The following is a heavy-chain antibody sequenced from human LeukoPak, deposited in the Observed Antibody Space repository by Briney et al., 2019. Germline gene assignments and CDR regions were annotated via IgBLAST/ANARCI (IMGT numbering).Heavy chain of an antibody. Sequence: PGGSLRLSCAASGFTFSNYWMHLVRQTPGKGLVWVSRINNDGSGPSYADSVKGRFTISRDNAKNTPYPQMNSLRVEDTAVYYCTRGPSGYSYGSYWGQGTLVTVSS. CDR3: TRGPSGYSYGSY. J-gene: IGHJ4*02. CDR1: GFTFSNYW. CDR2: INNDGSGP. V-gene: IGHV3-74*01. D-gene: IGHD5-18*01.